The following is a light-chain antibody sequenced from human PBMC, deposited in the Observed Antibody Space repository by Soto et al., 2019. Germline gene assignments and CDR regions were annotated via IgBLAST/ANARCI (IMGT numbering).Light chain of an antibody. V-gene: IGKV1-39*01. CDR2: AAS. Sequence: DIQMTQSPSTLSASVGDRFTITCRASQSISSWLAWYQQKPGKGPNLLIYAASSLQSGVPSMFSGSGSGTDFTLTISSLQPEDFATYYCQQSYNTPWTFGQGTTGDIK. J-gene: IGKJ1*01. CDR1: QSISSW. CDR3: QQSYNTPWT.